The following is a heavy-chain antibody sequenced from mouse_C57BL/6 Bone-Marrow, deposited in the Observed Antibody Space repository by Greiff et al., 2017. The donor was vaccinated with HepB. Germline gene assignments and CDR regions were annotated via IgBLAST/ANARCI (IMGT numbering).Heavy chain of an antibody. CDR3: AREGLTTVVADY. CDR1: GYTFTSYW. Sequence: VKLQQPGAELVKPGASVKLSCKASGYTFTSYWMHWVKQRPGQGLEWIGMIHPNSGSTNYNEKFKSKATLTVDKSSSTAYMQLSSLTSEDSAAYYCAREGLTTVVADYWGQGTTLTVSS. D-gene: IGHD1-1*01. V-gene: IGHV1-64*01. CDR2: IHPNSGST. J-gene: IGHJ2*01.